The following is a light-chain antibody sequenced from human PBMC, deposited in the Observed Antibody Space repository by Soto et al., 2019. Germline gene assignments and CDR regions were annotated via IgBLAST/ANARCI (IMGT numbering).Light chain of an antibody. V-gene: IGLV2-8*01. CDR1: SSDVGGYNY. CDR2: EVS. Sequence: QSALTQPPSASGSPGQSVTISCTGTSSDVGGYNYVSWYQQHPGKAPKLMIYEVSKRPSGVPDRFSGSKSGNTASLTVSGLQAEDEADYYCQSYDINDHEVFGGGTKVTVL. CDR3: QSYDINDHEV. J-gene: IGLJ3*02.